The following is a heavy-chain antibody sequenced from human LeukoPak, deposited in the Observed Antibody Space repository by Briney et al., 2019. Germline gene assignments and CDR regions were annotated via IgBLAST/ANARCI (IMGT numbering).Heavy chain of an antibody. Sequence: GGSLRLSCAASGFTFSSYAMSWVRQAPGKGLEWVSAISGSGGSTYYADSVKGRFTISRDDSKNTLYLQMNSLRAEDTAVYYCAKARGAGTDFGYWGQGTLVTVSS. CDR1: GFTFSSYA. CDR2: ISGSGGST. J-gene: IGHJ4*02. CDR3: AKARGAGTDFGY. V-gene: IGHV3-23*01. D-gene: IGHD6-19*01.